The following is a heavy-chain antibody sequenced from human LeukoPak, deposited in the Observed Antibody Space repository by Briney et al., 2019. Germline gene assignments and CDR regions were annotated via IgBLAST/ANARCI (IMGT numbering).Heavy chain of an antibody. CDR3: ARAPPGYNNEWDFDY. V-gene: IGHV1-18*04. J-gene: IGHJ4*02. D-gene: IGHD5-24*01. CDR2: ISAKNGNT. Sequence: GASVKVSCKASGYTFTNYGVTWVRQVPGQGLEWMGRISAKNGNTKYEQKVQGRVTMTIDRSTDTAYMELNSLRFDDTAVYYCARAPPGYNNEWDFDYWGQGTLVTVSS. CDR1: GYTFTNYG.